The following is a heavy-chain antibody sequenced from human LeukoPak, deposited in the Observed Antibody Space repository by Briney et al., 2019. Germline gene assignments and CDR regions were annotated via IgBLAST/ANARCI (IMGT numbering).Heavy chain of an antibody. CDR3: AKAIQPNYFDY. CDR2: ISGSGGTT. Sequence: GGSLRLSCAASGFTFSSYAMSWVRQAPGKGLEWVSAISGSGGTTYYPDSVKGRFTISRDNSKNTLYLQMNSLRAEDTAVYYCAKAIQPNYFDYWGQGTLVTVSS. D-gene: IGHD5-18*01. J-gene: IGHJ4*02. V-gene: IGHV3-23*01. CDR1: GFTFSSYA.